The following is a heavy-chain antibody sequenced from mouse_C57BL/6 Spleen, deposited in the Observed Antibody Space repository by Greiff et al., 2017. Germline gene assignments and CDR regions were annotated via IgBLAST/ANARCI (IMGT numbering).Heavy chain of an antibody. V-gene: IGHV1-76*01. D-gene: IGHD1-1*01. Sequence: QVQLKESGAELVRPGASVKLSCKASGYTFTDYYINWVKQRPGQGLEWIARIYPGSGNTYYNEKFKGKATLTAEKSSSPAYMQLSSLTSEDSAVYFCARGYGSSYWYFDVWGTGTTVTVSS. CDR1: GYTFTDYY. J-gene: IGHJ1*03. CDR3: ARGYGSSYWYFDV. CDR2: IYPGSGNT.